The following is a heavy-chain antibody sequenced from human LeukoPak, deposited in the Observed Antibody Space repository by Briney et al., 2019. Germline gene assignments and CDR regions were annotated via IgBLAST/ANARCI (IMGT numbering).Heavy chain of an antibody. CDR3: ARDRIQLWLNWFDP. CDR1: GYTLTSYG. V-gene: IGHV1-18*01. CDR2: ISAYNGNT. D-gene: IGHD5-18*01. J-gene: IGHJ5*02. Sequence: GASVKVSCKASGYTLTSYGISWVRQAPGQGLEWMGWISAYNGNTNYAQKLQGRVTMTTDTSTSTAYMELRSLRSDDPAVYYCARDRIQLWLNWFDPWGQGTLVTVSS.